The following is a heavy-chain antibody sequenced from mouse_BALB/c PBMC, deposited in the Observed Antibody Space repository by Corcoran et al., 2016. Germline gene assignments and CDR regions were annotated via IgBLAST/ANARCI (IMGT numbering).Heavy chain of an antibody. CDR2: FDPANGNT. CDR3: ATDYRYIY. CDR1: GFNIKDTY. V-gene: IGHV14-3*02. D-gene: IGHD2-14*01. Sequence: EVQLQQSGAELVKPGASVKLSCTASGFNIKDTYMHWVKQRPEQGLDWIGRFDPANGNTKYDPKFQGKATITADTSSNTAFLQLISLTSEDTDVYYCATDYRYIYWGQGTLVTVSA. J-gene: IGHJ3*01.